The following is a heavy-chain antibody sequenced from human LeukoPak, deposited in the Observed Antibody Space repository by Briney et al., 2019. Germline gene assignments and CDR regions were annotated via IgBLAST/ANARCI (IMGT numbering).Heavy chain of an antibody. V-gene: IGHV3-48*02. J-gene: IGHJ4*02. CDR2: ISSSSSTI. CDR3: ARDVYLWGFGELQLDY. Sequence: PRGSLRLSCAASGFTFSSYSMNWVRQAPGKGLEWVSYISSSSSTIYYADSVKGRFTISRDNAKNSLYLQMNSLRDEDTAAYYCARDVYLWGFGELQLDYWGQGTLVTVSS. CDR1: GFTFSSYS. D-gene: IGHD3-10*01.